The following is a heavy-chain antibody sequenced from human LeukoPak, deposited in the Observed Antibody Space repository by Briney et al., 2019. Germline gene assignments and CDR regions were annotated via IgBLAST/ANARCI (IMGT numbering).Heavy chain of an antibody. CDR3: ARAYCGGDCYQRSDFDY. Sequence: ASVMVSCKSSGYTFTGYYIHWVRQAPGQGLEWMGWINPNNGGTKYVQKFRGRVTMTRDTSISAAYMELSRLRSDDTAVYYCARAYCGGDCYQRSDFDYWGQGTLVTVSS. CDR1: GYTFTGYY. J-gene: IGHJ4*02. V-gene: IGHV1-2*02. CDR2: INPNNGGT. D-gene: IGHD2-21*02.